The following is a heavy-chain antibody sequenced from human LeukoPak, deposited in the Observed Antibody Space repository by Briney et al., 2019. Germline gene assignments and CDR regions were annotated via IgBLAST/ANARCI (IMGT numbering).Heavy chain of an antibody. CDR2: IYYSGST. Sequence: SETLSLTCTVSGGSISSSSYYWGWIRQPPGTGLEWIGSIYYSGSTYYNPSLKSRVTISVDTSKNQFSLKLSSVTAADTAVYYCARQSYYDFWSVTLNWFDPWGQGTLVTVSS. CDR3: ARQSYYDFWSVTLNWFDP. J-gene: IGHJ5*02. V-gene: IGHV4-39*01. CDR1: GGSISSSSYY. D-gene: IGHD3-3*01.